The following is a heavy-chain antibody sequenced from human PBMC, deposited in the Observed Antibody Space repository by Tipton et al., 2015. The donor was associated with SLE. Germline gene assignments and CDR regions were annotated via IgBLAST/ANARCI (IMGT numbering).Heavy chain of an antibody. CDR1: AYTFTTYS. CDR3: ARAVTTGLYWYFDL. D-gene: IGHD4-17*01. J-gene: IGHJ2*01. CDR2: ISTYNGNT. V-gene: IGHV1-18*01. Sequence: QLVQSGPEVKNPGASVKVSCKASAYTFTTYSISRVRQAPGQGLEWMGWISTYNGNTNYAQKLQGRVTMTTDTSTSTAYMELRSLRSDDTAVYYCARAVTTGLYWYFDLWGRGTLVTVSS.